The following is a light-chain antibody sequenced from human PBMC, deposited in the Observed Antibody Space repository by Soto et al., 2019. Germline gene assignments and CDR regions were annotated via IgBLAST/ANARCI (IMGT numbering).Light chain of an antibody. CDR2: DXX. V-gene: IGKV3-11*01. CDR3: QQRSNWIT. J-gene: IGKJ5*01. Sequence: EIVLTQSPATLSLSPGERATLSCRASQSVSSYLAWYQQKPGQAPRLLIYDXXXXAXGIPARFSGXXXXXXXXXXXXXXEXEDFAVYYCQQRSNWITFGQGTRLEIK. CDR1: QSVSSY.